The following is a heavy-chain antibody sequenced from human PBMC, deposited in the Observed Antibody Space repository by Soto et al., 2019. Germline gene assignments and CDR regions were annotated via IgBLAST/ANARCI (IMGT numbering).Heavy chain of an antibody. CDR3: AKFREDYQGSESRTYYFYGMDV. Sequence: LRLSCAASGFTFSSYGRTFSSYAMRWVRQAPGKGREWVSTISGGGDSTYYADSVKGRFTIARDNSKNTVFLQMNSLRAGDTALYYCAKFREDYQGSESRTYYFYGMDVWGQGTTVTVSS. J-gene: IGHJ6*02. CDR1: GFTFSSYGRTFSSYA. CDR2: ISGGGDST. D-gene: IGHD3-10*01. V-gene: IGHV3-23*01.